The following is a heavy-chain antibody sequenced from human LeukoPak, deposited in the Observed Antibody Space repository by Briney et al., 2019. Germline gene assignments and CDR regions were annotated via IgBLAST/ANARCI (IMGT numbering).Heavy chain of an antibody. V-gene: IGHV1-69*13. CDR3: AREGEETFDI. CDR2: IIPIFGTA. Sequence: ASVKVSCKASGGTFSNYAISWVRQAPGQGLEWMGGIIPIFGTANYAQKFQGRVTISADESTSTAYMELSSLRSEDTAVYYCAREGEETFDIWGQGTMVTVSS. CDR1: GGTFSNYA. D-gene: IGHD5-24*01. J-gene: IGHJ3*02.